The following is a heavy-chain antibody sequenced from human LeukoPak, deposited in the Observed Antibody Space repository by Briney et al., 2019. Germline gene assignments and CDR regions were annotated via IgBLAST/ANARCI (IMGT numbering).Heavy chain of an antibody. CDR3: AKESGRGTFDV. V-gene: IGHV4-4*02. CDR1: GASISATNW. Sequence: SETLSLTCAVSGASISATNWWTWVRLPPGKGLEWVGEVSHSETTNYSPSLRGRLRLSVNRATNQISLRLTSVTAADTAVYYCAKESGRGTFDVWGQGTMVTVSS. CDR2: VSHSETT. D-gene: IGHD3-10*01. J-gene: IGHJ3*01.